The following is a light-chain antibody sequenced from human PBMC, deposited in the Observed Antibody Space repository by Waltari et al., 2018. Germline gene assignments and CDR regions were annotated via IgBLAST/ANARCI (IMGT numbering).Light chain of an antibody. V-gene: IGLV2-23*01. CDR2: DDN. CDR1: SSDVGNYNL. J-gene: IGLJ3*02. Sequence: QSALTQPASVSGSPGQSITISCTGTSSDVGNYNLVSWYQQYPGKAPKVMIYDDNRRPSVVSDRFSGSNAGNTASLTISGVQAEDEADYYCCSYAGSYTWVFGGGTKLTVL. CDR3: CSYAGSYTWV.